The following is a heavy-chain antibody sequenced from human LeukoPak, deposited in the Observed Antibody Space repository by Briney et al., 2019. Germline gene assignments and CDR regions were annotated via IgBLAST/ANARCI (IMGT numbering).Heavy chain of an antibody. CDR2: AYYSGTT. J-gene: IGHJ5*02. Sequence: SETLSLTCTVSGGSINSVFYYWGWIRQPPGKGLEWSGTAYYSGTTYYNPSLTSRGTISIDTSKKQFALQLRSVTDADTAVYYCARASRDNDIPFRYNWFHPWGQGTLVTVSS. CDR3: ARASRDNDIPFRYNWFHP. V-gene: IGHV4-39*06. D-gene: IGHD1-1*01. CDR1: GGSINSVFYY.